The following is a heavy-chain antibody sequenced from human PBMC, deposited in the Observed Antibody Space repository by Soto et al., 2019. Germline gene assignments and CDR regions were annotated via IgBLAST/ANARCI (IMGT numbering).Heavy chain of an antibody. D-gene: IGHD3-22*01. CDR2: TYYRSKWYN. CDR1: GDSVSSNSAA. V-gene: IGHV6-1*01. Sequence: PSQTLSLTCAISGDSVSSNSAAWNWIRQSPSRGLEWLGRTYYRSKWYNDYAVSVKSRITINPDTSKNQFSLQLNSVTPEDTAVYYCVRGDGDYYDGNGYLGRHWGQGTLVTVSS. CDR3: VRGDGDYYDGNGYLGRH. J-gene: IGHJ4*02.